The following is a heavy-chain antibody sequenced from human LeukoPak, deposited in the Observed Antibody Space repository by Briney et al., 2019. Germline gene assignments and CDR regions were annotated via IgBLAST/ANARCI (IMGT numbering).Heavy chain of an antibody. V-gene: IGHV3-23*01. D-gene: IGHD6-13*01. CDR2: ISGSGGST. J-gene: IGHJ4*02. CDR1: GFTFSSYA. CDR3: AKGSGSSWEYYFDY. Sequence: QPGGSLRLSCAASGFTFSSYAMSWVRQAPGKGLEWVSAISGSGGSTYYADSVKGRFTTSRDNSKNTLYLQMNSLRAEDTAVYYCAKGSGSSWEYYFDYWGQGTLVTVSS.